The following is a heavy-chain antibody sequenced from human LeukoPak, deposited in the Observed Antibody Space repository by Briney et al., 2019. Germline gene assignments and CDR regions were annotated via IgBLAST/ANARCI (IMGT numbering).Heavy chain of an antibody. CDR3: ARSGFSNTFPLDY. V-gene: IGHV1-8*02. D-gene: IGHD2/OR15-2a*01. CDR2: MNPDSGNT. J-gene: IGHJ4*02. Sequence: ASVKVSCKASGYTFTSYGINWVRQATGQGLEWMGWMNPDSGNTGYAQKFQGRVTMTRDTSISTAYMELSSLRSEDTAVYYCARSGFSNTFPLDYWGQGTLVTVSS. CDR1: GYTFTSYG.